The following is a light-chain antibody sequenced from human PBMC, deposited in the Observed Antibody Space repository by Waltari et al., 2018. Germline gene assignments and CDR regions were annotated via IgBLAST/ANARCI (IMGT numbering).Light chain of an antibody. Sequence: QSVLTQPPSASGTPGQRVTISCSGSSSNIGSNTVNWYQQLPGTAPKLLIYSKNQRPSGVPYRFSGSKSGTSASLAISGLQSEDEADYYCAAWDDSLNGPDVVFGGGTKLTVL. CDR1: SSNIGSNT. CDR3: AAWDDSLNGPDVV. J-gene: IGLJ2*01. CDR2: SKN. V-gene: IGLV1-44*01.